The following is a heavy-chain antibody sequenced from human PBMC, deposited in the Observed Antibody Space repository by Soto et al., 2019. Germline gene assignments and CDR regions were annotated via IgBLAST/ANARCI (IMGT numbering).Heavy chain of an antibody. CDR2: ISWDGGST. D-gene: IGHD5-12*01. Sequence: EVQLVESGGVVVQPGGSLRLSCAASGFTFDDYTMHWVRQAPGKGLEWVSLISWDGGSTYYADSVKGRFTIPRDNRKNDQYMQMNNLRTEDTAFYYCANDMMRATITAFYYWGQGNLVTVAS. CDR1: GFTFDDYT. V-gene: IGHV3-43*01. J-gene: IGHJ4*02. CDR3: ANDMMRATITAFYY.